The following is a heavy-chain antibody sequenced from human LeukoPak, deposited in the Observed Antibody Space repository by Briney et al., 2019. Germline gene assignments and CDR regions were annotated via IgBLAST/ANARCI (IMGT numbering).Heavy chain of an antibody. CDR1: GFTFSSYG. Sequence: GGSLRLSCAASGFTFSSYGMHWVRQAPGKGLEWVAFIRYDGSNKYYADSVKGRFTISRDNSKNTLYLQMNSLRAEDTAVYYCAKWGIAAAGSNYWGQGTLVTVSS. V-gene: IGHV3-30*02. CDR3: AKWGIAAAGSNY. J-gene: IGHJ4*02. CDR2: IRYDGSNK. D-gene: IGHD6-13*01.